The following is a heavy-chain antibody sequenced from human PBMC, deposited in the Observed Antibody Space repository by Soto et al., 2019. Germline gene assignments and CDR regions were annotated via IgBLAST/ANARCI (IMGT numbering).Heavy chain of an antibody. J-gene: IGHJ3*02. V-gene: IGHV3-64*01. Sequence: EVQLVESGGGLVQPGGSLRLSCAASGFTFSRYAMHWVRQAPGKGLEYVSGISANGGKIYYANSVKGRFTISRDNSKNTLYVQMGSLRAEDMAVYYRANLLGYNSSSRYPFHIWGQGTMVTVSS. CDR1: GFTFSRYA. CDR3: ANLLGYNSSSRYPFHI. CDR2: ISANGGKI. D-gene: IGHD6-6*01.